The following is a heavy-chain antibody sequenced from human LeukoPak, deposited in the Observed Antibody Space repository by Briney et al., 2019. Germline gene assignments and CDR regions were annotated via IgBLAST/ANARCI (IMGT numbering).Heavy chain of an antibody. V-gene: IGHV4-4*02. CDR3: ARSIAEIINWFDP. CDR2: IYHSGST. Sequence: PSGTLSLTCAVSGGSISSSSWWSWVRQPPGKGLEWIGEIYHSGSTNYNPSLKSRVTISVDKSKNQFSLKLSSVTAADTAVYYCARSIAEIINWFDPWGQGTLVTVSS. CDR1: GGSISSSSW. D-gene: IGHD6-6*01. J-gene: IGHJ5*02.